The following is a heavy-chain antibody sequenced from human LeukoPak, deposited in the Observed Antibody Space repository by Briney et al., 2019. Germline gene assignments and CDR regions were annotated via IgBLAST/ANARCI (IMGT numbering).Heavy chain of an antibody. Sequence: PSETLSLTCTVSGGSISSSSYYWGWIRQPPGKGLEWIGSIYYSGSTYYNPSLKSRVTISVDTSKNQFSLKLSSVTAADTAVYYCARDREYYYDSSGYYTVYYGMDVWGQGTTVTVSS. CDR2: IYYSGST. D-gene: IGHD3-22*01. CDR1: GGSISSSSYY. CDR3: ARDREYYYDSSGYYTVYYGMDV. V-gene: IGHV4-39*07. J-gene: IGHJ6*02.